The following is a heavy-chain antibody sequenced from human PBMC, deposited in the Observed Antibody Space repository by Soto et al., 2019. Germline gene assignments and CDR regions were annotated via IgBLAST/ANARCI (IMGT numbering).Heavy chain of an antibody. D-gene: IGHD3-10*01. CDR2: ISGSGGST. CDR3: ANSFRSVRGVSGPNY. Sequence: PGGSLRLSCAASGFTFSSYAMSWVRQAPGKGLEWVSAISGSGGSTYYADSVKGRFTISRDNSKNTLYLQMNSLRAEDTAVYYCANSFRSVRGVSGPNYWGQGTLVTVSS. J-gene: IGHJ4*02. V-gene: IGHV3-23*01. CDR1: GFTFSSYA.